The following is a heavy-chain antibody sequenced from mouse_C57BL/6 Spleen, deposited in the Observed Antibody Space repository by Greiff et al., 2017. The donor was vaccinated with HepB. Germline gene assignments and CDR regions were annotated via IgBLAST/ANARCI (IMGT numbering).Heavy chain of an antibody. J-gene: IGHJ1*03. CDR2: LYPGDGDT. CDR3: AITGTRYFDV. CDR1: GYAFSSYW. D-gene: IGHD4-1*01. Sequence: VQLQQSGAELVKPGASVKISCKASGYAFSSYWMNWVKQRPGKGLEWIGQLYPGDGDTNYNGKFKGKATLTADKSSSTAYLQLSSLTSEDSAVYFCAITGTRYFDVWGTGTTVTVSS. V-gene: IGHV1-80*01.